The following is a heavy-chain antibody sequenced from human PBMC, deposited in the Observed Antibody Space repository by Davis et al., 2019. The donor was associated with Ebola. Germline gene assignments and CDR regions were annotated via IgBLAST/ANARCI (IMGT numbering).Heavy chain of an antibody. CDR2: ISFSGSTK. Sequence: PGGSLRLSCAASGFSLSSYGMNWVRQAPGKGLEWISYISFSGSTKYYADSVKGRFTISRDNAKNSLYLQMNSLRAEDTAVYYCARGWNVLDYWGQGTLVTVSS. CDR3: ARGWNVLDY. D-gene: IGHD1-1*01. CDR1: GFSLSSYG. J-gene: IGHJ4*02. V-gene: IGHV3-48*03.